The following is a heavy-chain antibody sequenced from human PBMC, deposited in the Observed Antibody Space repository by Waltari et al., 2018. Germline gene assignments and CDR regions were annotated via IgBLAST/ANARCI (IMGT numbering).Heavy chain of an antibody. CDR2: FSPSVAGT. D-gene: IGHD3-16*01. Sequence: QFQLVQSGAEVKKPGASVKVACEASGFSFSNYYVHWVREAPGQGLEWMALFSPSVAGTRYAEKFQGRVTLTRDTSTSTVYMDLSSLRSEDTAVYYCATFVSGSFTFPDYWGQGPWSPSPQ. CDR3: ATFVSGSFTFPDY. J-gene: IGHJ4*02. V-gene: IGHV1-46*03. CDR1: GFSFSNYY.